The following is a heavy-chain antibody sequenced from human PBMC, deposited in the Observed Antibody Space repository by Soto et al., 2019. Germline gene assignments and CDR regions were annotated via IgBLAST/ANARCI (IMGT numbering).Heavy chain of an antibody. Sequence: GGSLRLSCAVSGFTFSSYAMSWVRQAPGKGLEGVSAMSGSGGSTYYADSVKGRFTISRDNSMNTLSLQMNSLGAEDTAVYYRAASLYYYYYMDVWGKGTTVTVSS. J-gene: IGHJ6*03. CDR2: MSGSGGST. CDR3: AASLYYYYYMDV. V-gene: IGHV3-23*01. CDR1: GFTFSSYA.